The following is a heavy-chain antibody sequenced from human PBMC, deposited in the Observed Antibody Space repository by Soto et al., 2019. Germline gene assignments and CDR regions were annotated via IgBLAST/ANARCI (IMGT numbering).Heavy chain of an antibody. CDR1: GYTFTSYY. Sequence: ASVKVSCKASGYTFTSYYMHWVRQAPGQGLEWMGIINPSGGSTSYAQKFQGRVTMTRDTSTSTVYMELSSLRSEDTAVYYCARGRIARVMVRGVISVYYYGMDVWGQGTTVTVSS. CDR3: ARGRIARVMVRGVISVYYYGMDV. CDR2: INPSGGST. D-gene: IGHD3-10*01. J-gene: IGHJ6*02. V-gene: IGHV1-46*01.